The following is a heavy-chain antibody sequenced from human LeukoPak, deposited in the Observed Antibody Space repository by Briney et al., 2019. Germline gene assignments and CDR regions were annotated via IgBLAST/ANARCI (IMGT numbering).Heavy chain of an antibody. CDR1: GYSSTSYW. D-gene: IGHD2-21*02. CDR3: ARAYRSHNSDYYNFDY. CDR2: IYPGDSDT. V-gene: IGHV5-51*01. J-gene: IGHJ4*02. Sequence: HGESLKISCKGSGYSSTSYWIGWVRQMPGKGLEWMGIIYPGDSDTRYSPSFQGQVTISADKSISTAYLQWISLKASDTAIYYCARAYRSHNSDYYNFDYWGQGTLVTVSS.